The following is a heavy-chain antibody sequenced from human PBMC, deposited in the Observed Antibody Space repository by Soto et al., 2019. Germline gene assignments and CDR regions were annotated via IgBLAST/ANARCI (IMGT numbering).Heavy chain of an antibody. CDR2: IYYSGST. D-gene: IGHD3-3*01. Sequence: SETLSLTCTVSGGSISSGDYYWSWIRQPPGKGLEWIGYIYYSGSTYYNPSLKSRVTISVDTSKNQFSLKLSSVTAADTAVYYCARVSRWRAFDIWGQGTMVTVS. CDR3: ARVSRWRAFDI. V-gene: IGHV4-30-4*01. J-gene: IGHJ3*02. CDR1: GGSISSGDYY.